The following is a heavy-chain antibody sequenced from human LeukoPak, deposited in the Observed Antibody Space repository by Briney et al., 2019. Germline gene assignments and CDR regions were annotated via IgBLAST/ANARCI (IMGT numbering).Heavy chain of an antibody. J-gene: IGHJ4*02. Sequence: SVKVSCKASRGTFSSYAISWVRQAPGQGLEWMGRIIPIFGTADYAQKFQGRVTITTDESTSPAYMELSSLRSEDTAVYYCARGGATAMVTPFDYWGQGTLVTVSS. CDR2: IIPIFGTA. CDR3: ARGGATAMVTPFDY. D-gene: IGHD5-18*01. V-gene: IGHV1-69*05. CDR1: RGTFSSYA.